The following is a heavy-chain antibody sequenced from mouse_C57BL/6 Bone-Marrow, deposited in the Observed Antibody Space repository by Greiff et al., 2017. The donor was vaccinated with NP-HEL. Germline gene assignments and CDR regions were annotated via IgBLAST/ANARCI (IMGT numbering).Heavy chain of an antibody. Sequence: VQLQQSGAELVKPGASVKMSCKASGYTFTTYPIEWMKQNHGKSLEWIGNFHPYNDDTKYNEKFKGKATLTVKKSSSTAYLELSRLTSDDSAVYYGARQEVDYDGDGMANWGQGTSATVSS. CDR3: ARQEVDYDGDGMAN. CDR1: GYTFTTYP. V-gene: IGHV1-47*01. D-gene: IGHD2-4*01. J-gene: IGHJ4*01. CDR2: FHPYNDDT.